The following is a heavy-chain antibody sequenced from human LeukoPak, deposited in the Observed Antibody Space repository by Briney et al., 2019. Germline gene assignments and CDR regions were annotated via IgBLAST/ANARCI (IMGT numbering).Heavy chain of an antibody. CDR2: ISSSSSTI. Sequence: GGSLRLSCAASGFTFSSYAMSWVRQAPGKGLEWVSYISSSSSTIYYADSVKGRFTISRDNAKNSLYLQMNSLRAEDTAVYYCARNWFDPWGQGTLVTVSS. J-gene: IGHJ5*02. CDR1: GFTFSSYA. V-gene: IGHV3-48*01. CDR3: ARNWFDP.